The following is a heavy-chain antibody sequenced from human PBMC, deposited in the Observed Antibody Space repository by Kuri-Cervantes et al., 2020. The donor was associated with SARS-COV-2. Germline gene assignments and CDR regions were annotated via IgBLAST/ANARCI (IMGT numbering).Heavy chain of an antibody. Sequence: SETLSLTCPVSGGSISSYYWSWIRQPPGKGLEWIGYIYYSGSTNYNPSLKSRVTISVDTSKNQFSLKMTSVTAADTAVYYCARGKYDFWSGKSFDYWGQGTLVTVSS. CDR2: IYYSGST. CDR1: GGSISSYY. V-gene: IGHV4-59*01. J-gene: IGHJ4*02. D-gene: IGHD3-3*01. CDR3: ARGKYDFWSGKSFDY.